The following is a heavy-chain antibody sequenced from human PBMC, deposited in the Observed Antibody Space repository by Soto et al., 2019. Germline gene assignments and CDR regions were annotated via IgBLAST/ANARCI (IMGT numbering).Heavy chain of an antibody. CDR3: AKGPIVATSNWFDP. CDR1: GFTFSSYA. D-gene: IGHD5-12*01. Sequence: GGSLRLSCAASGFTFSSYALSWVRQAPGKGLEWVSAISGSGGSTYYADSVKGRFTISRDNSKNTLYLQMNSLRAEDTAVYYCAKGPIVATSNWFDPWGQGTLVTVSS. V-gene: IGHV3-23*01. J-gene: IGHJ5*02. CDR2: ISGSGGST.